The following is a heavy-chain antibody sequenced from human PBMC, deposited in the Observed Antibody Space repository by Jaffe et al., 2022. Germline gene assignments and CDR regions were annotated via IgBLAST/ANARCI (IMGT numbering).Heavy chain of an antibody. CDR1: GFTFSSNA. CDR2: ISGSGGST. V-gene: IGHV3-23*01. J-gene: IGHJ6*03. Sequence: EVQLLESGGGLVQPGGSLRLSCAASGFTFSSNAMSWVRQAPGKGLEWVSAISGSGGSTYHADSVKGRFTISRDNSKNTLYLQMNSLRAEDTAVYYCAKDGYGDSWVYYMDVWGKGTTVTVSS. CDR3: AKDGYGDSWVYYMDV. D-gene: IGHD4-17*01.